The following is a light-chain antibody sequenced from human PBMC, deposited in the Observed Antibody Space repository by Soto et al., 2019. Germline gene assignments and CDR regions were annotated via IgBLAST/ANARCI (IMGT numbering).Light chain of an antibody. V-gene: IGLV2-14*01. CDR3: SSYAGSSALEV. J-gene: IGLJ1*01. CDR1: SSDVGAYNF. CDR2: DVT. Sequence: QSVLTQPASVSGSPGQSITISCTGTSSDVGAYNFVSWYQQHSGKAPRLLIYDVTNRPSGVSNRFSGSKSGNTASLTISGLQAEDEADYYCSSYAGSSALEVFGTGTKVTVL.